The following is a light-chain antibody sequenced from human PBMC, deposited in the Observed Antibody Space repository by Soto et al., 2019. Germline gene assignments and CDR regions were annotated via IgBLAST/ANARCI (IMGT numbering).Light chain of an antibody. Sequence: EIGVTQSPATLSVSPGERATLSCRASQSFRGLLAWYQQKPGQAPRLLIYDAYNRATGIPPRFSGSGSGTDFTLTISSLEPEDSAVYYCQQRHMWPITFGQGTRLEIK. CDR2: DAY. J-gene: IGKJ5*01. CDR3: QQRHMWPIT. V-gene: IGKV3-11*01. CDR1: QSFRGL.